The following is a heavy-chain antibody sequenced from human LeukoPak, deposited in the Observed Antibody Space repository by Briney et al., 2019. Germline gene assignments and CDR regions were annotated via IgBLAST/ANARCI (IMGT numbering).Heavy chain of an antibody. CDR1: GGSISSYY. V-gene: IGHV4-4*09. CDR3: ARQKRDWFDP. Sequence: SETLSLTCTVSGGSISSYYWSWIRQPPGKGLEWIGYIYTSGSTNYNPSLKSRATISVDTSKNQFSLKLSSVTAADTAVYYCARQKRDWFDPWGQGTLVTVSS. CDR2: IYTSGST. J-gene: IGHJ5*02.